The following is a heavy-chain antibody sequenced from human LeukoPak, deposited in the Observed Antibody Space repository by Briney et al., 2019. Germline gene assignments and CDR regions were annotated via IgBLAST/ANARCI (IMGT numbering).Heavy chain of an antibody. V-gene: IGHV1-69*13. CDR3: ARSYDSSGYYYFH. J-gene: IGHJ4*02. Sequence: GASVKVSCKASGGTFSSYAISWVRQAPGQGLEWMGGIIPIFDTANYAQKFQGRVTITADESTSTAYMELSSLRSEDTAVYYCARSYDSSGYYYFHWGQGTLVTVSS. CDR2: IIPIFDTA. CDR1: GGTFSSYA. D-gene: IGHD3-22*01.